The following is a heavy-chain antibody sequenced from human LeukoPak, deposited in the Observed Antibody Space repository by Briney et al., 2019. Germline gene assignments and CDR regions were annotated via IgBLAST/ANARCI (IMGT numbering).Heavy chain of an antibody. J-gene: IGHJ4*02. CDR3: ARVGEMATITDY. V-gene: IGHV4-34*01. D-gene: IGHD5-24*01. CDR2: INHSGST. Sequence: SETLSLTCAVYGGSFSGYYWSWIRQPPGKGLEWIGEINHSGSTNYNPSVKSRVTISVDTSKNQFSLKLSSVTAADTAVYYCARVGEMATITDYWGQGTLVTVSS. CDR1: GGSFSGYY.